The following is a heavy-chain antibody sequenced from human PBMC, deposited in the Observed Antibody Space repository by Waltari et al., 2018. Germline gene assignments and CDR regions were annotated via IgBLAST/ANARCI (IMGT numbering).Heavy chain of an antibody. Sequence: QVQLVESGGGVVQPGRSVRLSCAVSGFSVRTYGMHWVRQSAGKGLEGVAFIQYDESTIHYADSVRGRFTVSRDTSKNMVALQMNSLTVEDSSIYFCAREVSRYFIHAFDIRGQGTMVIVSS. CDR1: GFSVRTYG. CDR2: IQYDESTI. J-gene: IGHJ3*02. V-gene: IGHV3-33*01. D-gene: IGHD2-2*01. CDR3: AREVSRYFIHAFDI.